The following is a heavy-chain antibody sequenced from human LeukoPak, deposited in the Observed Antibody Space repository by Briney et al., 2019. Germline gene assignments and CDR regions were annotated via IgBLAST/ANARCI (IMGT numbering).Heavy chain of an antibody. CDR1: GYTFTSYY. J-gene: IGHJ4*02. CDR2: INPSGGST. CDR3: ARGPIAAAGTLELDY. Sequence: ASVKVSCKASGYTFTSYYMHWVRQAPGQGLEWMGIINPSGGSTSYAQKFQGRVTMTRDTSTSTVYMELSSLRSEDTAVYYCARGPIAAAGTLELDYWGQGTLVTVSS. V-gene: IGHV1-46*01. D-gene: IGHD6-13*01.